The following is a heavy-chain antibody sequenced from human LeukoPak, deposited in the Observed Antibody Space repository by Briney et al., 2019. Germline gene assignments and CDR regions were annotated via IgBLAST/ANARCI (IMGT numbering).Heavy chain of an antibody. CDR2: IFPGDSET. J-gene: IGHJ3*02. V-gene: IGHV5-51*01. D-gene: IGHD6-13*01. Sequence: GEPLKISCKDSGSNFVDYWIGWVRQVPGRGLEWMAVIFPGDSETTYSPSFQGQVSISVDTSTNTAYLQWSSLKASDTAMYYCARPGPYSSSPDAFDIWGQGTMVTVSS. CDR1: GSNFVDYW. CDR3: ARPGPYSSSPDAFDI.